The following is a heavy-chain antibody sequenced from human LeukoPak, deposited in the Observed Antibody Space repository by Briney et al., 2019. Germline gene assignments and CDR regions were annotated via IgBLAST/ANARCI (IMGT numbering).Heavy chain of an antibody. Sequence: GGSLRLSCAASGFTFSSYWMSWVRQAPGKGLEWVANIKEDGSEKYYVDSVRGRFTISRDNAKNSLYLYMNSLRAEDTAVYYCAKDFISFYYDSSGPDYWGQGTLVTVSS. CDR1: GFTFSSYW. CDR2: IKEDGSEK. D-gene: IGHD3-22*01. CDR3: AKDFISFYYDSSGPDY. J-gene: IGHJ4*02. V-gene: IGHV3-7*01.